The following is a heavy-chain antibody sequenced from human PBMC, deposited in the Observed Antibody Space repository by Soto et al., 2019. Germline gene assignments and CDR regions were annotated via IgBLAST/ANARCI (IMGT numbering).Heavy chain of an antibody. V-gene: IGHV3-30-3*01. CDR3: AGDILTGSYYFDY. CDR1: GFTFSSYA. D-gene: IGHD3-9*01. J-gene: IGHJ4*02. CDR2: ISYDGSNK. Sequence: QVQLVESGGGVVQPGRSLRLSCAASGFTFSSYAMHWVRQAPGKGLEWVAVISYDGSNKYYADSVKGRFTISRDNSKNTLYLQMNSLRAEDTAVYYCAGDILTGSYYFDYWGQGTLVTVSS.